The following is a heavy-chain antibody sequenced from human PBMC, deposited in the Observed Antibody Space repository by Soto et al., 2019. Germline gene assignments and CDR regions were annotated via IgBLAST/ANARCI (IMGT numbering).Heavy chain of an antibody. Sequence: ASVKVSCKASGGTFSSYAISWVRQAPGQGLEWMGGIIPIFGTTNYAQKFQGRVTMTGDTSTSTAYMELSSLRSEDTAVYYCSLGTTAPAFDIWGQGTMVTVSS. CDR1: GGTFSSYA. CDR3: SLGTTAPAFDI. D-gene: IGHD4-17*01. J-gene: IGHJ3*02. V-gene: IGHV1-69*06. CDR2: IIPIFGTT.